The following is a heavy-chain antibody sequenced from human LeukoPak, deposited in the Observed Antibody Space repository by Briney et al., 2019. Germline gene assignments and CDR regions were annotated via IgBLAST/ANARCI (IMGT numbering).Heavy chain of an antibody. D-gene: IGHD3-22*01. CDR1: GFTFSSYS. V-gene: IGHV3-21*01. CDR3: ARDKGYDSSGHPN. CDR2: ISSSSSYI. Sequence: PGGSLRLSCAASGFTFSSYSMNWVRQAPGKGLEWVSSISSSSSYIYYADSVKGRFTISRDNAKNSLYLQMNSLRAEDTAVYYCARDKGYDSSGHPNWGQGTLVTVSS. J-gene: IGHJ4*02.